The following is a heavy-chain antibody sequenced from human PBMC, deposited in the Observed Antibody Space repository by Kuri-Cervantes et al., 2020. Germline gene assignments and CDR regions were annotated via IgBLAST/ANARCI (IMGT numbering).Heavy chain of an antibody. Sequence: SETLSLTCTVSGGSISDYYWNWIRQPPGEGLEYIGYIYYTGSTNYDPSLKSRVTISVDTSKNQFSLKLSSVTAADTAVYYCASRRGGGSGLDYWGQGTLVTVSS. D-gene: IGHD2-15*01. CDR2: IYYTGST. CDR3: ASRRGGGSGLDY. CDR1: GGSISDYY. J-gene: IGHJ4*02. V-gene: IGHV4-59*08.